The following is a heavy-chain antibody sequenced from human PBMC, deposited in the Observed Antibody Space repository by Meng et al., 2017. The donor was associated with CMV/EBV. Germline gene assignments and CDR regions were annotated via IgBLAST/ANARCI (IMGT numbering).Heavy chain of an antibody. V-gene: IGHV3-74*01. Sequence: GESLKISCAASGFTFKRHWMHWVRQAPGKGPVCVARIKSDGTYRDYAGFVKGRFTISRDNAKDMVYLQMTSLRDDDSGVYHCARDDDRYGLDYWGRGSLVTVSS. J-gene: IGHJ4*02. CDR1: GFTFKRHW. CDR3: ARDDDRYGLDY. D-gene: IGHD5-18*01. CDR2: IKSDGTYR.